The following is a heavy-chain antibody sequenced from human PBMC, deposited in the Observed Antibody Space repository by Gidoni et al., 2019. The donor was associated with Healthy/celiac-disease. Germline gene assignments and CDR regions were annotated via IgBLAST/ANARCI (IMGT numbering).Heavy chain of an antibody. D-gene: IGHD1-1*01. CDR2: ISYDGSNK. J-gene: IGHJ4*02. V-gene: IGHV3-30-3*01. CDR1: GFTFSSYA. Sequence: QVQLVESGGGVVQPGRSLRLSCAASGFTFSSYAMHWVRQAPGKGLEWVAVISYDGSNKYYADSVKGRFTISRDNSKNTLYLQMNSLRAEDTAVYYCARAGKGTLDYWGQGTLVTVSS. CDR3: ARAGKGTLDY.